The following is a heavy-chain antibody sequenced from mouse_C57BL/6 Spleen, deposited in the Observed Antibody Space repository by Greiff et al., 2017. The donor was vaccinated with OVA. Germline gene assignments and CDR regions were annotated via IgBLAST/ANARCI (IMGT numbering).Heavy chain of an antibody. CDR1: GFTFSDYG. Sequence: EVKLVESGGGLVQPGGSLKLSCAASGFTFSDYGMAWVRQGPRKGPEWVAFISNLAYSIYYADTVTGRFTISRENAKNTLYLEMSSLRSEDKAMYYCARQGYAMDYWGQGTSVTVSS. CDR3: ARQGYAMDY. CDR2: ISNLAYSI. V-gene: IGHV5-15*01. J-gene: IGHJ4*01.